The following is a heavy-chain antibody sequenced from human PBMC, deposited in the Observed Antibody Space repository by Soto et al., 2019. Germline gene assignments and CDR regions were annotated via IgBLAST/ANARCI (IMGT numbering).Heavy chain of an antibody. Sequence: SETLSLTCTVSGGSVTNSSYYWGWIRQSPGKGLEWIGSVYYRGRSYSKSSVKSRVTISVDTSKNRFSLSLNSVTASDTAVYFCVSQRTTVPTQAXFDYWGPGALVTVSS. CDR2: VYYRGRS. CDR1: GGSVTNSSYY. CDR3: VSQRTTVPTQAXFDY. D-gene: IGHD4-4*01. V-gene: IGHV4-39*01. J-gene: IGHJ4*02.